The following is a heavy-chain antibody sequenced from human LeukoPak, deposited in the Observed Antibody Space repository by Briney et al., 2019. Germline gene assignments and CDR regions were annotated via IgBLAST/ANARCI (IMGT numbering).Heavy chain of an antibody. J-gene: IGHJ3*02. Sequence: PGGSLRLSCAASGFTFSSYWMSWVRQAPGKGLEWVANIKQDGSEKYYVDSVKGRFTISRDNAKNSLYLQMNSLRAEDTAVYYCARDVMVRGVTYDAFDIWGQGTMVTVSS. CDR3: ARDVMVRGVTYDAFDI. CDR1: GFTFSSYW. V-gene: IGHV3-7*01. D-gene: IGHD3-10*01. CDR2: IKQDGSEK.